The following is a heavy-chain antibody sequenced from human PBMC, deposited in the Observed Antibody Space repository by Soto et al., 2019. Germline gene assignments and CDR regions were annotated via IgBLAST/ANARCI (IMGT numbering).Heavy chain of an antibody. CDR1: GYTFTSYG. D-gene: IGHD5-18*01. CDR2: ISAYNGNT. J-gene: IGHJ6*02. CDR3: ATDPEGRYTYGPSYYYYGMDV. Sequence: ASVKVSCKASGYTFTSYGISWVRQAPGQGLEWMGWISAYNGNTNYAQKLKGRVTMTTETSTSKAYMELRSLRSDDTAVYYCATDPEGRYTYGPSYYYYGMDVWGQGTTVTVSS. V-gene: IGHV1-18*01.